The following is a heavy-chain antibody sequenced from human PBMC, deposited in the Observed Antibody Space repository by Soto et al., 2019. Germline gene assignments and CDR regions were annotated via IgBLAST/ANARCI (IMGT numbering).Heavy chain of an antibody. CDR3: AKNGQPPYYYYGLDV. CDR1: GYTFTSYA. J-gene: IGHJ6*02. V-gene: IGHV1-3*01. Sequence: ASVKVSCKASGYTFTSYAMHWVRQAPGQRLEWMGWINAGNGNTKYSQKFQGRVTMTRDTSTTTAYMELSSLTSDDTAVYYCAKNGQPPYYYYGLDVWAQGTKVTVSS. D-gene: IGHD2-8*01. CDR2: INAGNGNT.